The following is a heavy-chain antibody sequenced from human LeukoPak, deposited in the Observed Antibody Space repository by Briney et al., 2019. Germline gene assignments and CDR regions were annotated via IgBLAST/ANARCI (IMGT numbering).Heavy chain of an antibody. D-gene: IGHD4-23*01. J-gene: IGHJ4*02. CDR2: IYHSGST. CDR3: ARVPPTVVTPSTTTFFDY. V-gene: IGHV4-38-2*02. CDR1: GYSISSGYY. Sequence: SETLSLTCTVSGYSISSGYYWGWIRQPPGKGLEWIGSIYHSGSTYYNPSLKSRVTISVDTSKNQFSLKLSSVTAADTAVYFCARVPPTVVTPSTTTFFDYWGQGTLVTVSS.